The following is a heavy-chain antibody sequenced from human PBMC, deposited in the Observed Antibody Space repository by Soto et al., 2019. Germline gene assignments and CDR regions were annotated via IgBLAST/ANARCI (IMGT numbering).Heavy chain of an antibody. J-gene: IGHJ6*04. CDR2: IYYSGST. Sequence: PSETLSLTRTVSGGSISSSSYYWGWIRQPPGKGLEWIGSIYYSGSTYYNPSLKSRVTISVDTSKNQFSLKLSSVTAADTAVYYCARHRASSGWYEIYYYYGMDVWGKGTTVTVSS. CDR3: ARHRASSGWYEIYYYYGMDV. V-gene: IGHV4-39*01. CDR1: GGSISSSSYY. D-gene: IGHD6-19*01.